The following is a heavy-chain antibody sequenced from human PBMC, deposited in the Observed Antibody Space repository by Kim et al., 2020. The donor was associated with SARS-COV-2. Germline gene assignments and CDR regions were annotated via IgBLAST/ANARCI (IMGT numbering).Heavy chain of an antibody. V-gene: IGHV3-23*01. J-gene: IGHJ4*02. D-gene: IGHD1-26*01. CDR3: AKVLGDGSYLVDY. Sequence: SADFVHGRFTISRDNSNTTLYLQMNSLRAADTAIYYCAKVLGDGSYLVDYWGQGTLVTVSS.